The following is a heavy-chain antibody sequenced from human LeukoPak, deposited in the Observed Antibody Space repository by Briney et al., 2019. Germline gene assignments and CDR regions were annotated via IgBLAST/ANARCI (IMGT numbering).Heavy chain of an antibody. D-gene: IGHD3-22*01. Sequence: SETLSLTCTVSADSISSRYCSWIRQPPGKGLEWIGYIHYSGTTNYNPSLKSRVTISVDTSKKQFSLKLKSVTAADTAVYYCANLHYVCSGSNFDYWGQGTLVTVSS. CDR1: ADSISSRY. J-gene: IGHJ4*02. CDR2: IHYSGTT. CDR3: ANLHYVCSGSNFDY. V-gene: IGHV4-59*11.